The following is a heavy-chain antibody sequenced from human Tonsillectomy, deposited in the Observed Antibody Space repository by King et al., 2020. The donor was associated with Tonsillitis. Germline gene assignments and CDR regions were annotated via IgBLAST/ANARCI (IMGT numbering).Heavy chain of an antibody. Sequence: VQLVESGAEVKKSGASVRVSCKASGYIFTGYFIHWVRQAPGQGLEWMGWINPNTGDTNYRQRFRGRVTMTRDTSISTVFMELSSLRSDDTAIYYCAKNSETYGSGQIGFFDPWGQGTLVTVST. V-gene: IGHV1-2*02. CDR2: INPNTGDT. CDR3: AKNSETYGSGQIGFFDP. J-gene: IGHJ5*02. D-gene: IGHD1-26*01. CDR1: GYIFTGYF.